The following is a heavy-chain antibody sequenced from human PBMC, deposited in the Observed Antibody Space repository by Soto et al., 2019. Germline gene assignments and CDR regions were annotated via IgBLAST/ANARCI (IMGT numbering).Heavy chain of an antibody. D-gene: IGHD2-15*01. CDR1: GGTFSSYT. V-gene: IGHV1-69*02. CDR2: IIPILGIA. Sequence: SVKVSCKASGGTFSSYTISWVRQAPGQGLEWMGRIIPILGIANYAQKFQGRVTITADKSTSTAYMELSSLRSEDTAVYYCARYCSGGSCYSARNAFDIWGQGTMVTVSS. J-gene: IGHJ3*02. CDR3: ARYCSGGSCYSARNAFDI.